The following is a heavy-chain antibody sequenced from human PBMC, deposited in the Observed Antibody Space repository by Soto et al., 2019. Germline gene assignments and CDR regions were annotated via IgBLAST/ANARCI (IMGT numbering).Heavy chain of an antibody. CDR3: ARGGSGSYYLYAYYYGMDV. D-gene: IGHD1-26*01. V-gene: IGHV5-51*01. J-gene: IGHJ6*02. CDR2: IYPGDSDT. CDR1: GYSFTSYW. Sequence: PGESLTISCKGSGYSFTSYWNGWVRQMPGKGMEWMGIIYPGDSDTRYSPSFQGQVTISADKSIITAYLQWNSLKASDTAMYYCARGGSGSYYLYAYYYGMDVWGQGTTVTVS.